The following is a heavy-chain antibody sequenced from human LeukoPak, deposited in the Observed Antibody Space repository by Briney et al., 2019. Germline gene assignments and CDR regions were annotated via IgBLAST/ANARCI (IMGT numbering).Heavy chain of an antibody. J-gene: IGHJ4*02. V-gene: IGHV3-73*01. Sequence: GGSLELSCAASGFTFSGSAMHWVRQASGKGLEWVGRIRSKANSYATAYAASVKGRFTISRDDSKNTAYLQMNSLKTEDTAVYYCTRRNPVQATDYWGQGTLVTVSS. CDR1: GFTFSGSA. CDR2: IRSKANSYAT. CDR3: TRRNPVQATDY. D-gene: IGHD1-1*01.